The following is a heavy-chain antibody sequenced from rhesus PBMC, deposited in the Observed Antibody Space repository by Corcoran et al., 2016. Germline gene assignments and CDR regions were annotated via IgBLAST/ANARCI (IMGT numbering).Heavy chain of an antibody. J-gene: IGHJ5-1*01. Sequence: QVQLQESGPGLVKPSETLSLTCAVSGYSISSGYYWGWIRQPPGKGLEYMGYIMGSCGRTSYNPSLKSLVTLSKDPSKNQFSLKLSSVTAADPAVYYCARQYSWNNFRFDVWGPGVLVTVSS. CDR3: ARQYSWNNFRFDV. CDR1: GYSISSGYY. V-gene: IGHV4-99*01. CDR2: IMGSCGRT. D-gene: IGHD1-20*01.